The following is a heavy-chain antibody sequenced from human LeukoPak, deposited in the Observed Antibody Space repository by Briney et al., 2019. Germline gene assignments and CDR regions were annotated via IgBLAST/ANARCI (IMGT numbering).Heavy chain of an antibody. CDR1: GFTFSSYA. CDR3: AREGPRRDLDY. J-gene: IGHJ4*02. Sequence: PVGSLRLSCAASGFTFSSYAMTWVRQAPGKGLEWVSGISDNGGSTYYADSVKGRFTISRDNAKKSLYLQMNSLRDEDTAVYYCAREGPRRDLDYWGQGVLVTVSS. CDR2: ISDNGGST. V-gene: IGHV3-23*01.